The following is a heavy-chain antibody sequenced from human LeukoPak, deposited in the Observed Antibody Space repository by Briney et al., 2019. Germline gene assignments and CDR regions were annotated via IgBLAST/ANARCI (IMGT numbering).Heavy chain of an antibody. Sequence: ASVKVSCKTSGYTFTNYFMHWVRQAPGHGLEWMGIINPSGGSTSYAHKFQGRVTMTTDTSTTTVYMELTSLRSDDTAVYFCARVTDTNSAYDDYWGQGTLVTVSS. CDR2: INPSGGST. V-gene: IGHV1-46*01. D-gene: IGHD2-8*01. CDR1: GYTFTNYF. CDR3: ARVTDTNSAYDDY. J-gene: IGHJ4*02.